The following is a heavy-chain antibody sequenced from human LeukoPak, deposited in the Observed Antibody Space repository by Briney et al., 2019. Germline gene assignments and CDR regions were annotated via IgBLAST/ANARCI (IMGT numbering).Heavy chain of an antibody. CDR2: IYYSGST. J-gene: IGHJ3*02. CDR1: GGSISSSSSY. CDR3: ARDRTNSYGDAFDI. D-gene: IGHD5-18*01. Sequence: SETLSLTCTVSGGSISSSSSYRGWIRQPPGKGLEWIGGIYYSGSTYYNPSLKSRVTISVDTSKNQFSLKLSSVTAADTAVYYCARDRTNSYGDAFDIWGRGTMVTVS. V-gene: IGHV4-39*07.